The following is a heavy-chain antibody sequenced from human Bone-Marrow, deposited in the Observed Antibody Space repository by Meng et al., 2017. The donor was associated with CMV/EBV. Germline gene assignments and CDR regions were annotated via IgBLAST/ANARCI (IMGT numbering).Heavy chain of an antibody. CDR3: ARDKKGYAIFDY. J-gene: IGHJ4*02. CDR2: IKQDGSEK. V-gene: IGHV3-7*01. CDR1: GFTFSSYW. D-gene: IGHD2-2*01. Sequence: GESLKISCAASGFTFSSYWMSWVRQAPGKGLEWVANIKQDGSEKYYVDSVKGRFTISRDNAKNSLYLQMNSLRAEDTAVYYCARDKKGYAIFDYWGQGTLVTVSS.